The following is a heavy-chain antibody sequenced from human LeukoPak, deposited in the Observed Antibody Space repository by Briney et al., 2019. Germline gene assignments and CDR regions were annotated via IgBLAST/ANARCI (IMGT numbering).Heavy chain of an antibody. CDR1: GFTFTSSA. Sequence: SVKVSCKASGFTFTSSAVQWVRQARGQRLEWIGWIVVGSGNTNYAQKFQERVTITRDMSTSTAYMELSSLRSEDTAVYYCAAEGPLGVIFGVVQNWFDPWGQGTLVTVSS. D-gene: IGHD3-3*01. CDR2: IVVGSGNT. J-gene: IGHJ5*02. CDR3: AAEGPLGVIFGVVQNWFDP. V-gene: IGHV1-58*01.